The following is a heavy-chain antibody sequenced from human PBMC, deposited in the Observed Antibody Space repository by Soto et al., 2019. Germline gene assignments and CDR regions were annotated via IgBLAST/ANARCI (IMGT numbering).Heavy chain of an antibody. D-gene: IGHD5-18*01. Sequence: GGSLRLSCAASGFTFSNYAMNWVRQAPGKGLEWVSSMTSDGDATYYADSVKGRFTISRDNSKNTLFLRMNSLRAEDTAVYYCAKALAPVYSYGTIDYWGQGTLVTVSS. J-gene: IGHJ4*02. CDR1: GFTFSNYA. V-gene: IGHV3-23*01. CDR3: AKALAPVYSYGTIDY. CDR2: MTSDGDAT.